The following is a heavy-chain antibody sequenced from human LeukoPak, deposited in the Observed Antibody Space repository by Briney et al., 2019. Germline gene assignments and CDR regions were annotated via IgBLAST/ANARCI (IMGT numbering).Heavy chain of an antibody. J-gene: IGHJ4*02. CDR3: ARGNVLRYFDWSNSRYYFDY. D-gene: IGHD3-9*01. V-gene: IGHV4-34*01. Sequence: SETLSLTCAVYGVSFSGYYWSWIRQPPGKGLEWIVEVNHSGSTNYNPSLKSRVTISVDTSKNQFSLKLSSVTAAETAVYYCARGNVLRYFDWSNSRYYFDYWGQGTLVTASS. CDR2: VNHSGST. CDR1: GVSFSGYY.